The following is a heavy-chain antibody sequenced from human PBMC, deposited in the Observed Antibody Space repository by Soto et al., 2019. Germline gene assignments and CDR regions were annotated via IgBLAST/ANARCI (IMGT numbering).Heavy chain of an antibody. Sequence: PSWSLMLSCAPSGCTCSNDCMSWVRQAPGKGMEWVGRIKSKTDGGTTDYAAPVQGRFTMSRDESRTTLYFQMNSLKTERTAMYYCTTDDNWGHGKMVPVSS. CDR2: IKSKTDGGTT. CDR3: TTDDN. CDR1: GCTCSNDC. J-gene: IGHJ3*02. V-gene: IGHV3-15*01.